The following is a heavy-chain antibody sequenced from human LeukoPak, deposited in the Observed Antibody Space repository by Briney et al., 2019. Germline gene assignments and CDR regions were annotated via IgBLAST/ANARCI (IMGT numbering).Heavy chain of an antibody. Sequence: TSETLSLTCAVYGGSFSGYYWSWIRQPPRKGLEWIGEINHSGSTNYNPSLKSRVTISVDTSKNQFSLKLSSETAADTAVYYCARHPGMGAFDIWGQGTMVTVSS. CDR2: INHSGST. J-gene: IGHJ3*02. CDR1: GGSFSGYY. CDR3: ARHPGMGAFDI. D-gene: IGHD3-10*01. V-gene: IGHV4-34*01.